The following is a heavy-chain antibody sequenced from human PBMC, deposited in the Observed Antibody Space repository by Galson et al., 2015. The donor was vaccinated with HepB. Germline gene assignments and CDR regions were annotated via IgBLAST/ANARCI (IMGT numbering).Heavy chain of an antibody. D-gene: IGHD3-10*01. CDR3: AKEFKDYSSGTYIDY. CDR1: GFTFTDYA. Sequence: SLRLSCAASGFTFTDYALTWVRQAPGKGLVWVSTISGGDGSATYADSVKGRFTISRDISKNTLYLQLNSLRAGDAAAYYCAKEFKDYSSGTYIDYWGQGTLVTVSS. V-gene: IGHV3-23*01. J-gene: IGHJ4*02. CDR2: ISGGDGSA.